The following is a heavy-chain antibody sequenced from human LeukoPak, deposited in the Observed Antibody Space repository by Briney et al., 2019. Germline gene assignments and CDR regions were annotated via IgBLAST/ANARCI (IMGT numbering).Heavy chain of an antibody. D-gene: IGHD5-24*01. J-gene: IGHJ4*02. CDR1: GFTVSSNY. V-gene: IGHV3-66*01. CDR2: IYSGGST. CDR3: ARDRRDGYTFDY. Sequence: PGGSLRLSCAASGFTVSSNYMGWVRQAPGKGLEWVSVIYSGGSTYYADSVKGRFTISRDNAKNSLYLQMNSLRAEDTAVYYCARDRRDGYTFDYWGQGTLVTVSS.